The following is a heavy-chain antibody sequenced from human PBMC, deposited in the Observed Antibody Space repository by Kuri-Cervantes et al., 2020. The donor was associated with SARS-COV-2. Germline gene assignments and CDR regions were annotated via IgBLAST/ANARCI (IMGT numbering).Heavy chain of an antibody. V-gene: IGHV1-24*01. CDR3: ATESISVIVIYAFYL. CDR1: GHTLTELP. CDR2: FDPQSDEK. Sequence: ASVKVSCKVSGHTLTELPMHWVRQAPGKGLEWMGSFDPQSDEKIYAQKFEGRVTMTEDTSTDTAYLELSSLRSEDTAVYYCATESISVIVIYAFYLWGQGTLVTVSS. D-gene: IGHD3-22*01. J-gene: IGHJ3*01.